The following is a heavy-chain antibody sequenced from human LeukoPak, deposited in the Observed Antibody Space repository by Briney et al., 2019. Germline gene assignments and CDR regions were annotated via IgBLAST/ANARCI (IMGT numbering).Heavy chain of an antibody. Sequence: GGSLRLSCAASGFTFSSYSMNWVRQAPGKGLEWVSYISSSSSTIYYADSVKGRFTISRDNAKNSLYLQMNSLRAEDTAVYYCARDRAYYDSSGYYPLFDYWGQGTLVTVSS. V-gene: IGHV3-48*04. CDR2: ISSSSSTI. CDR3: ARDRAYYDSSGYYPLFDY. D-gene: IGHD3-22*01. CDR1: GFTFSSYS. J-gene: IGHJ4*02.